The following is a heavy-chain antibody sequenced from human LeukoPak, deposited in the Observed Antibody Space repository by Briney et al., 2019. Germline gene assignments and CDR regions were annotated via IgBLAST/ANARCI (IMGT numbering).Heavy chain of an antibody. CDR1: GGSITSGDYY. CDR2: IYYSGST. J-gene: IGHJ4*02. D-gene: IGHD3-22*01. V-gene: IGHV4-31*03. CDR3: ARGRTYYYDSSGYYYVHIFDY. Sequence: PSQTLSLTCTVSGGSITSGDYYWSWLRQHPGKGLEWIGYIYYSGSTYYNPALKSRVTISVDTSKNQFSLKLSSVTAADTAVYYCARGRTYYYDSSGYYYVHIFDYWGQGTLVTVSS.